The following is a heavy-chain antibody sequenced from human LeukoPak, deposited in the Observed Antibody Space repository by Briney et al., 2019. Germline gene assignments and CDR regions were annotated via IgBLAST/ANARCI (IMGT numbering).Heavy chain of an antibody. CDR3: VKDDYYDSSGPDY. Sequence: GGSLRLSCSASGFTFSSYAMHWVRQAPGKGLEYVSAISSSGGSTYYADSVKGRFTISRDNSKNTLYLQMSSLRAEDTAVYYCVKDDYYDSSGPDYWGQGTLVAVSS. CDR1: GFTFSSYA. D-gene: IGHD3-22*01. CDR2: ISSSGGST. J-gene: IGHJ4*02. V-gene: IGHV3-64D*06.